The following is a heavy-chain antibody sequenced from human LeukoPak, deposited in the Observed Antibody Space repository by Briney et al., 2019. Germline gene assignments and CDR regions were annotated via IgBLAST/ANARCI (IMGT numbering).Heavy chain of an antibody. CDR1: GGSISSSSYY. D-gene: IGHD3-10*01. CDR2: ISYSGST. Sequence: PSETLSLTCMASGGSISSSSYYWGWIRQPPGQGLEWVGSISYSGSTFHNPSLKSRVTISVDTSKNQFSLKLSSVTAADTAVYYCARGHGWFGLVGHWGQGTLVTVSS. CDR3: ARGHGWFGLVGH. J-gene: IGHJ5*02. V-gene: IGHV4-39*07.